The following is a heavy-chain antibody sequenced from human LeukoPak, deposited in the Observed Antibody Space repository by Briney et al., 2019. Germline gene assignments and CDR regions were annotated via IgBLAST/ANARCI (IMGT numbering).Heavy chain of an antibody. CDR3: ARQITFWDY. CDR2: IKEDGSEK. J-gene: IGHJ4*02. Sequence: GGSLRLSCAASGFTFTTYWIRWVRQVPGKGLEWVANIKEDGSEKYYVDSVRGRFTSSRDNARNSVFLQMNSLRAADTAVYYCARQITFWDYWGQGTLVTVS. V-gene: IGHV3-7*01. CDR1: GFTFTTYW. D-gene: IGHD3-16*01.